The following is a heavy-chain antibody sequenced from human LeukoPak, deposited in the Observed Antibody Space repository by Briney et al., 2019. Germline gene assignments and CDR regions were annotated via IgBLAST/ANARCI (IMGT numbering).Heavy chain of an antibody. CDR2: SYYSGST. J-gene: IGHJ6*03. Sequence: SETLSLTCTVSGGSISSYYWSWIRQPPGKGLEWIGYSYYSGSTNYNPSLKSRVTISVDTSKNQFSLKLSSVTAADTAVYYCARNFYYDSSGYSASYYYYMDVWGKGTTVTVSS. CDR1: GGSISSYY. D-gene: IGHD3-22*01. V-gene: IGHV4-59*08. CDR3: ARNFYYDSSGYSASYYYYMDV.